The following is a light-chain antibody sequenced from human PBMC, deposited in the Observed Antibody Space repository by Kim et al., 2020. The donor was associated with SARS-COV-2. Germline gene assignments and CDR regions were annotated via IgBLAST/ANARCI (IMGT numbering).Light chain of an antibody. Sequence: SSELTQDPAVSVALGQTVSISCQGDSPRHYYVSWYQRRPGQAPVLVMFGKNNRPSGIPDRLSGSTSGNTASLTITGAQAEDEADYYCQARNTGGEVVFGGGTKLTVL. V-gene: IGLV3-19*01. CDR1: SPRHYY. CDR3: QARNTGGEVV. J-gene: IGLJ2*01. CDR2: GKN.